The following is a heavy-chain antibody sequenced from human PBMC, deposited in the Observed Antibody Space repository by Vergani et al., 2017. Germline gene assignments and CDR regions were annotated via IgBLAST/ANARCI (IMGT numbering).Heavy chain of an antibody. J-gene: IGHJ6*02. Sequence: EVQLVQSGAEVKKPGESLKISCKGSGYSFTSYWIGWVRQMPGKGLEWMGIIYPGDSDTRYSPSFQGQVTISADKSISTAYLQWSSLKASDTAMYYCARHRGWGLVVVAAPPWYYYSGIDVWGQGTTVTVSS. D-gene: IGHD2-15*01. CDR2: IYPGDSDT. CDR1: GYSFTSYW. CDR3: ARHRGWGLVVVAAPPWYYYSGIDV. V-gene: IGHV5-51*01.